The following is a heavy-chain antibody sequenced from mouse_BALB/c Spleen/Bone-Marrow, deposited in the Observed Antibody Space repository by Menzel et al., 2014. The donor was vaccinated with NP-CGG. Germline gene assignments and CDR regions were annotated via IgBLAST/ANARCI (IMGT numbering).Heavy chain of an antibody. J-gene: IGHJ2*01. CDR2: VNPSNGRT. CDR1: GYTFTSYW. CDR3: ARKGADYEDY. D-gene: IGHD2-4*01. Sequence: VQLQQSGAELVKPGASVKLSCKASGYTFTSYWMHWVKQRPGQGLEWIGEVNPSNGRTNYNEKFETKATLTVDKSSNTAYMQLSRLTSEDSAVYYCARKGADYEDYWGQGTTLTVSS. V-gene: IGHV1S81*02.